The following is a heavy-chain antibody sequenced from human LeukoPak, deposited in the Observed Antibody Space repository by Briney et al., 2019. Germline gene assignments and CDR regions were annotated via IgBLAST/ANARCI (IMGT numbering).Heavy chain of an antibody. V-gene: IGHV3-49*03. CDR3: ASRRGPANYYYYMDV. D-gene: IGHD6-25*01. Sequence: GGSLRLSCTASGFTFGDYAMSWFRQAPGKGLEWVGFIRSKAYGGTTEYAASVKGRFTISRDDSKSIAYLQMNSLKTEDTAVYYCASRRGPANYYYYMDVWGKGTTVTVSS. J-gene: IGHJ6*03. CDR1: GFTFGDYA. CDR2: IRSKAYGGTT.